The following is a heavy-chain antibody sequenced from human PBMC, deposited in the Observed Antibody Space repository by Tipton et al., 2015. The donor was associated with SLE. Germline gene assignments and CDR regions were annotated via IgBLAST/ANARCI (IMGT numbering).Heavy chain of an antibody. CDR2: IYYNGNT. Sequence: TLSLTCTVSGGSISSGGYYWSWIRQHPGKGLEWIGNIYYNGNTYYNLSLKSRVTISVDTSKNQFSLKLSSVTAADTAVYYCARHRDSGDYYFDFWGQGTLVTVSS. J-gene: IGHJ4*02. CDR1: GGSISSGGYY. V-gene: IGHV4-31*03. CDR3: ARHRDSGDYYFDF. D-gene: IGHD1-26*01.